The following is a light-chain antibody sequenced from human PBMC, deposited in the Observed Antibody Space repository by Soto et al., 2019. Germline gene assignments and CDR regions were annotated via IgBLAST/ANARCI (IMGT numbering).Light chain of an antibody. CDR2: KAS. CDR1: QSISSW. J-gene: IGKJ1*01. V-gene: IGKV1-5*03. Sequence: DVQMTQSPSTLSASIGDRITITCRASQSISSWLAWYQQKPGKAPKLLIYKASSLEGGVPSRFSGSGSGTEFTLTISSLQPDDFAYYYCQQYDTYSTFGQGTKVEIK. CDR3: QQYDTYST.